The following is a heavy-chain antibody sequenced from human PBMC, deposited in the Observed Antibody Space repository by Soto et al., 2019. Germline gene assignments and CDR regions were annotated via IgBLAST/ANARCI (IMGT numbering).Heavy chain of an antibody. Sequence: SSETLSLTCAVSGGSVNNPPYSWTWTRQPPGKGLEWIGYISHNGRTYYNPSLRTRATMSVDRSKNQFSLQLTSATAADTAVYYCARGLITGLGRGYSLDIWGQGIPVTGTS. V-gene: IGHV4-30-2*01. J-gene: IGHJ4*02. CDR1: GGSVNNPPYS. D-gene: IGHD3-22*01. CDR2: ISHNGRT. CDR3: ARGLITGLGRGYSLDI.